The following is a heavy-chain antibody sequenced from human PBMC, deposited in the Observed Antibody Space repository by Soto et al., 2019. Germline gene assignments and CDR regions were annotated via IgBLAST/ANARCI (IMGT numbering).Heavy chain of an antibody. CDR3: AKGSASSRRYCFGY. V-gene: IGHV3-23*01. D-gene: IGHD2-2*01. CDR1: GFTFSNYA. CDR2: ITAGGGDT. Sequence: EVQLLESGGGLVQPGGSLRLSCAASGFTFSNYAMSWVRQSPGKGLEWVSAITAGGGDTFHADSVKGRFTISRDNTKNPLYLQMNSLKAEDTAVYYCAKGSASSRRYCFGYWGQGTLVTVSS. J-gene: IGHJ4*02.